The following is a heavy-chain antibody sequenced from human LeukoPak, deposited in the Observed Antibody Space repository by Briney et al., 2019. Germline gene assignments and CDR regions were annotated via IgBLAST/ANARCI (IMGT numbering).Heavy chain of an antibody. CDR2: IYHSGST. D-gene: IGHD3-16*01. CDR1: GGSISSGGYS. J-gene: IGHJ4*02. V-gene: IGHV4-30-2*01. Sequence: SQTLSLTCAVSGGSISSGGYSWSWIRQPPGKGLEWIGYIYHSGSTNYNPSLKSRVTTSVDTSKNQFSLKLSSVTAADTAVYYCARETHSGGSPFFDYWGQGTLVTVSS. CDR3: ARETHSGGSPFFDY.